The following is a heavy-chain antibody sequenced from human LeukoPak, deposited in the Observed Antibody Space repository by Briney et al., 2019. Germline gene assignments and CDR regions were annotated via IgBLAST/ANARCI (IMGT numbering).Heavy chain of an antibody. Sequence: PSETLSLTCTVSGYSISSGYYWGWIRQPPGKGLEWIGGIYHSGSTYYNPSLKSRVTISVDTSKNQFSLKLSSVTAADTAVYYCARVRSYYDYVWGSYRPFDYWGQGTLVTVSS. V-gene: IGHV4-38-2*02. CDR2: IYHSGST. CDR3: ARVRSYYDYVWGSYRPFDY. D-gene: IGHD3-16*02. CDR1: GYSISSGYY. J-gene: IGHJ4*02.